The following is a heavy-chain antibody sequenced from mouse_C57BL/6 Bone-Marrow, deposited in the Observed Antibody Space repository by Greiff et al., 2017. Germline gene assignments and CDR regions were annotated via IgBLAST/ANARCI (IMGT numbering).Heavy chain of an antibody. CDR2: ISSGGSYN. D-gene: IGHD1-1*01. J-gene: IGHJ1*03. CDR3: ARRWLCYGSRGYFDV. V-gene: IGHV5-6*01. CDR1: GFTFSSYG. Sequence: EVQGVESGGDLVKPGGSLKLSCAASGFTFSSYGMPWVRQTPDKRLEWVATISSGGSYNYYPDSVKGRFTISRDSAMNTLYLQVSSLKSGDTAMYYCARRWLCYGSRGYFDVWGTGTTVTVSS.